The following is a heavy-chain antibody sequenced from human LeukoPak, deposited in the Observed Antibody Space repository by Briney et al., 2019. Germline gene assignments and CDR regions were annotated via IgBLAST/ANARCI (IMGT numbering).Heavy chain of an antibody. D-gene: IGHD3-22*01. V-gene: IGHV1-2*06. J-gene: IGHJ4*02. Sequence: ASVKVSCKASGYTFTSYGITWVRQAPGQGLEWMGRINPNSGGTNYAQKFQGRVTMTRDTSISTAYMELSRLRSDDTAVYYCARERKYYYDSSGPLGDWGQGTLVTVSS. CDR1: GYTFTSYG. CDR3: ARERKYYYDSSGPLGD. CDR2: INPNSGGT.